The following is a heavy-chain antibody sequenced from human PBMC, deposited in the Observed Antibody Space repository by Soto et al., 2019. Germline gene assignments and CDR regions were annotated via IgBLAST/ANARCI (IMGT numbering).Heavy chain of an antibody. CDR1: GFTFSSYG. D-gene: IGHD3-10*01. CDR2: ISYDGSNK. Sequence: PGGSLRLSCAASGFTFSSYGMHWVRQAPGRGLEWVAVISYDGSNKYYADSVKGRFTISRDNSKNTLYLQMNSLRAEDTAVYYCAKDWYYYGSGSPPSPFDYWGQGTLVTVSS. CDR3: AKDWYYYGSGSPPSPFDY. J-gene: IGHJ4*02. V-gene: IGHV3-30*18.